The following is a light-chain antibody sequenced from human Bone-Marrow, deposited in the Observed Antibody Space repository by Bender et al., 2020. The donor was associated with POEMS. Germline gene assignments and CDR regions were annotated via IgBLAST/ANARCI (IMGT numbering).Light chain of an antibody. CDR3: SSFSSSSTMWL. CDR1: SSDIGAYNF. CDR2: DVN. J-gene: IGLJ3*02. Sequence: QSALTQPASVSASPGQSITISCTGTSSDIGAYNFVSWYQHHPGRAPKLLLYDVNNRPSGVSDRFSGSKSGNTASLTIFGLQAEDEADYYCSSFSSSSTMWLFGGGTKLTVL. V-gene: IGLV2-14*03.